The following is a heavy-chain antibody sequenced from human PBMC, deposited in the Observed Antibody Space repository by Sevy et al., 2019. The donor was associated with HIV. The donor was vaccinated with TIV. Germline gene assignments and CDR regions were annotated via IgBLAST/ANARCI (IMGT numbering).Heavy chain of an antibody. Sequence: ASVKVSCKASGYTFTSYDINWVRQATGQGLEWMGWMNPNSGNTGYAQKFQGRVTMTRNTSISTAYMELSSLRSEGTAVYYCARGGIAVAGIDYYYGMDVWGQGTTVTVSS. V-gene: IGHV1-8*01. CDR1: GYTFTSYD. CDR3: ARGGIAVAGIDYYYGMDV. D-gene: IGHD6-19*01. J-gene: IGHJ6*02. CDR2: MNPNSGNT.